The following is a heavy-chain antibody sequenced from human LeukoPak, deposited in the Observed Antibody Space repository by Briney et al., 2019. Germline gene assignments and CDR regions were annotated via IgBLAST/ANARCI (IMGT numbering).Heavy chain of an antibody. D-gene: IGHD6-6*01. Sequence: ASVKVSCKASGYTFTSYGISWVRQAPGQGLEWMGWISAYNGNTNYAQKLQGRVTMTTDTSTSTAYMELRSLRSDDTAVYYCAAPSIAARRDYYGMDVWGQGTTVTVSS. CDR1: GYTFTSYG. CDR3: AAPSIAARRDYYGMDV. CDR2: ISAYNGNT. J-gene: IGHJ6*02. V-gene: IGHV1-18*01.